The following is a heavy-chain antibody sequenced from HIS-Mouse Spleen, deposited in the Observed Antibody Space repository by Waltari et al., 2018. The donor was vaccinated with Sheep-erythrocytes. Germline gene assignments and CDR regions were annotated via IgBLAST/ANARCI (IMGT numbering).Heavy chain of an antibody. CDR1: GFTFSSYS. CDR3: ARDSMGHDAFDI. D-gene: IGHD3-10*01. J-gene: IGHJ3*02. Sequence: EVQLVESGGGLVKPGGSLRLSCAASGFTFSSYSMNWVRQAPGKWLEWVSSMSSSSSYIYYADSVKGRFTISRDNAKNSLYLQMNSLRAEDTAVYYCARDSMGHDAFDIWGQGTMVTVSS. V-gene: IGHV3-21*01. CDR2: MSSSSSYI.